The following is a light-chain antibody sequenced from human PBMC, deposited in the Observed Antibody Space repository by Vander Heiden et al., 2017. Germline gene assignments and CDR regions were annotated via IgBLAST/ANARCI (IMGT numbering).Light chain of an antibody. J-gene: IGKJ4*01. Sequence: EIVLTQSPATRSLYPGERATLSCRASQSISSYLAWYQQKPGQAPRLLIYDAFNRATGIPARFSASGSETDFTLTISSLEPEDFAVYYCQQGSNRPLAFGGGTMVEIK. CDR3: QQGSNRPLA. V-gene: IGKV3-11*01. CDR1: QSISSY. CDR2: DAF.